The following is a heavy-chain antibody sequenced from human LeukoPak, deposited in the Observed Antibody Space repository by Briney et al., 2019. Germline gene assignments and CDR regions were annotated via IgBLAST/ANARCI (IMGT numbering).Heavy chain of an antibody. CDR1: GFTFSTYW. V-gene: IGHV3-7*01. CDR3: AGGAGWIFRI. J-gene: IGHJ3*02. Sequence: PGGSLRLSCAASGFTFSTYWMTWFRQAEGNGLEWVALIKQDGSEKHYVDSVKGRFTISRGNAKNSLYLQMNTLRPEDTAVYYCAGGAGWIFRIWGQGTMLTVSS. D-gene: IGHD3-3*01. CDR2: IKQDGSEK.